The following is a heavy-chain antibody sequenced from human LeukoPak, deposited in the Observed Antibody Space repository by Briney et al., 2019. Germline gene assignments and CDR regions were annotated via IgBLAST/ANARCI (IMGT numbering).Heavy chain of an antibody. J-gene: IGHJ4*02. CDR2: IYYSGST. CDR1: GGSISSSSYY. Sequence: SETLSLTCTVSGGSISSSSYYWGWIRQPPGKGLKWIGSIYYSGSTYYNPSLKSRVTISVDTSKNQFSLKLSSVTAADTAVYYCARVSSGATTVDYWGQGTLVTVSS. CDR3: ARVSSGATTVDY. V-gene: IGHV4-39*01. D-gene: IGHD1-26*01.